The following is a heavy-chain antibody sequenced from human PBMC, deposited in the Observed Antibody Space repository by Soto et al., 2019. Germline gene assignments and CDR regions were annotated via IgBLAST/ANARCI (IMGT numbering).Heavy chain of an antibody. V-gene: IGHV3-74*01. CDR3: ARARGPNNNHSKNRNTYGGPGAISGGEADY. CDR1: GFTFSSYW. CDR2: INSDGSST. Sequence: PGGPLRLSCAASGFTFSSYWMHWVRQAPGKGLVWVSRINSDGSSTSYADSVKGRFTISRDNAKNTLYLQMNSLRAEDTAVYYCARARGPNNNHSKNRNTYGGPGAISGGEADYWGQGTLVTVS. J-gene: IGHJ4*02. D-gene: IGHD3-16*02.